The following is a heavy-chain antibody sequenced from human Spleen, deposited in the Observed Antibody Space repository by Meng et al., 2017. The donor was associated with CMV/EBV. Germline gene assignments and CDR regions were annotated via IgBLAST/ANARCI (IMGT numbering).Heavy chain of an antibody. CDR2: IYYSGST. CDR3: ARDRRYYYGSDSYYCGMDV. CDR1: GGSISSYY. D-gene: IGHD3-10*01. Sequence: GSLRLSCTVSGGSISSYYWSWIRQPPGKGLEWIGYIYYSGSTNYNPSLKSRVTISVDTSKNQFSLKLSSVTAADTAVYYCARDRRYYYGSDSYYCGMDVWGQGTTVTVSS. V-gene: IGHV4-59*01. J-gene: IGHJ6*02.